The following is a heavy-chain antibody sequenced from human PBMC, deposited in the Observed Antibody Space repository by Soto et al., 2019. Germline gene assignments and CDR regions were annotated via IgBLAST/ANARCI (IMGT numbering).Heavy chain of an antibody. CDR1: GFTFSNYW. D-gene: IGHD3-10*01. J-gene: IGHJ4*02. V-gene: IGHV3-7*04. CDR2: INQNGGVK. Sequence: EVQVVESGGGLVQPGGSLRLSCAASGFTFSNYWMSWVRQAPGKGLEWVADINQNGGVKHYLDSVKGRYTISRDNAKNSLDLQMNSLRVDDTAIYYCARDATDDSGRKNDYWGQGTLVTVSS. CDR3: ARDATDDSGRKNDY.